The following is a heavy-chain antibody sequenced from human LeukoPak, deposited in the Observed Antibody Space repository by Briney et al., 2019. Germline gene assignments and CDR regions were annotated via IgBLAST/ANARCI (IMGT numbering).Heavy chain of an antibody. CDR1: GGSISSGDYY. CDR3: ASSIAVAGLVDY. Sequence: PSETLSLTCTVSGGSISSGDYYWSWIRQPPGKGLEWIGYIYYSGSTYYHPSLKSRVTISVDTSKNQFSLKLSSVTAADTAVYYCASSIAVAGLVDYWGQGTLVTVSS. CDR2: IYYSGST. D-gene: IGHD6-19*01. V-gene: IGHV4-30-4*08. J-gene: IGHJ4*02.